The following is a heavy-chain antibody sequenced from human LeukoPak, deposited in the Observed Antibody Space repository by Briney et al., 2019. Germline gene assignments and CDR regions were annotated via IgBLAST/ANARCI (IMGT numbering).Heavy chain of an antibody. Sequence: GGSLRLSCAASGLSLNSNWMSWVRQPARKGLEWVANINEDGRSTYYVDSVKDRFSISRDNAKNSLYLQVNSLRAEDTAVYYCARDVDYIDVWGKGTTVTVSS. D-gene: IGHD2-21*01. V-gene: IGHV3-7*01. CDR1: GLSLNSNW. CDR2: INEDGRST. J-gene: IGHJ6*03. CDR3: ARDVDYIDV.